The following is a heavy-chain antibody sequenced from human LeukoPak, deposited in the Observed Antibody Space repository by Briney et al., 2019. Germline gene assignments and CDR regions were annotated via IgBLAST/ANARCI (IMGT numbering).Heavy chain of an antibody. CDR1: GYTFTSYG. CDR2: VSAYNGNT. J-gene: IGHJ5*02. Sequence: ASVKVSCKASGYTFTSYGISWVRQAPGQGLEWMGWVSAYNGNTNYAQKLQGRVTMTTDTSTSTAYMELRSLRSDDTAVYYCAREGTMVRGVRNWFDPWGQGALVTVSS. D-gene: IGHD3-10*01. CDR3: AREGTMVRGVRNWFDP. V-gene: IGHV1-18*01.